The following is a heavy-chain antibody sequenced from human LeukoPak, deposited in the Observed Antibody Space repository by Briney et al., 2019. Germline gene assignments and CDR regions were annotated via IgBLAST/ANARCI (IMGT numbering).Heavy chain of an antibody. CDR1: VDSITTYY. J-gene: IGHJ4*02. D-gene: IGHD1-1*01. CDR2: LNSGGST. CDR3: VRRHWKWFLDY. V-gene: IGHV4-4*07. Sequence: SETLSLTCAVSVDSITTYYWSWVRQPAGKGLEWIGRLNSGGSTNYKPSLKSRVTMSLDTSNKQFSLKLISVTAADTAVYYCVRRHWKWFLDYWGQGTLVTVSS.